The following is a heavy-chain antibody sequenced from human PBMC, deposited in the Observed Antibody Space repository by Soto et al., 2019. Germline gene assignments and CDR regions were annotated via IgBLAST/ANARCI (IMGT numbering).Heavy chain of an antibody. J-gene: IGHJ3*01. CDR3: AHRRIDSGSHNDFDV. D-gene: IGHD3-22*01. Sequence: QITLKESGPTVVKSTQTLTLTCTFSGFSLNTYGAGVAWIRQPPGKALEWLALIYWDDDDRYSPSLRSRLTITKDTSRNQVVLTISNMDPMDTATYYCAHRRIDSGSHNDFDVWGQGTVVTVSS. CDR2: IYWDDDD. CDR1: GFSLNTYGAG. V-gene: IGHV2-5*02.